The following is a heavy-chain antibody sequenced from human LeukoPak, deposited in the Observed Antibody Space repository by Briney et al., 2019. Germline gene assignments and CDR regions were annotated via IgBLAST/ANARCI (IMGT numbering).Heavy chain of an antibody. CDR3: ARGMSFSNY. D-gene: IGHD4-11*01. V-gene: IGHV3-20*04. Sequence: GGSLRLSCAASGFSFDGYGMTWVRQVPGKGLEWVSGISWNGGSTGYAESVKGRFTISRDNAKNSLYLQMNSLRAEDTAFYYCARGMSFSNYWGQGTLVTVSS. CDR2: ISWNGGST. CDR1: GFSFDGYG. J-gene: IGHJ4*02.